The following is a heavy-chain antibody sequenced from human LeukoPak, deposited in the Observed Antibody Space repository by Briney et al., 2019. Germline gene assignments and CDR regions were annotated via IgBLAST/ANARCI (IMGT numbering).Heavy chain of an antibody. CDR2: IKQDGSEK. J-gene: IGHJ4*02. V-gene: IGHV3-7*05. Sequence: PGGSLRLSCAASGFTFITYWMSWVRQAPGKGLEWVANIKQDGSEKYYVDSVKGRFTISRDNAKNSLYLQMNSLRAEDTAVYYCARDRQGPCSGGNCYSGINFDYWGQGTLVTVSS. CDR1: GFTFITYW. CDR3: ARDRQGPCSGGNCYSGINFDY. D-gene: IGHD2-15*01.